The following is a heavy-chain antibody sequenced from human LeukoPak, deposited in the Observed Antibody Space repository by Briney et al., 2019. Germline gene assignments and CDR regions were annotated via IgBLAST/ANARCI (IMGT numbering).Heavy chain of an antibody. J-gene: IGHJ4*02. D-gene: IGHD3-9*01. CDR2: ISGSGHST. V-gene: IGHV3-23*01. CDR3: AKTLDDILTGYYYYFDY. Sequence: GGSLRLSCAASGFTFTIYGMSWVRQAPGKGLEWVSVISGSGHSTYYADSVKGRFTISRDNSKNTLYLQMNSLRAEDTAVYYCAKTLDDILTGYYYYFDYWGQGTLVTVSS. CDR1: GFTFTIYG.